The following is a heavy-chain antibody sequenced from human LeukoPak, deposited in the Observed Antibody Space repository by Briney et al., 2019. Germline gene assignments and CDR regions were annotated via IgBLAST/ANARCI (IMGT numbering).Heavy chain of an antibody. CDR3: ARESDYYDSSGYEYPAFDI. V-gene: IGHV4-38-2*02. Sequence: PSETLSLTCTVSGYSISSGYYWGWIRQPPGKGLEWIGSIYHSGSTYYNPSLKSRVTISVDTSENLFSLKLSSVTAADTAVYYCARESDYYDSSGYEYPAFDIWGQGTMVTVSS. J-gene: IGHJ3*02. CDR1: GYSISSGYY. CDR2: IYHSGST. D-gene: IGHD3-22*01.